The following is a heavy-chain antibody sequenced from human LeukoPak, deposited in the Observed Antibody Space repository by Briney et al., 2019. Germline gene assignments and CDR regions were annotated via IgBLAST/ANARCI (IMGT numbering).Heavy chain of an antibody. CDR1: GGTFSSYA. CDR2: IIPIFGTA. D-gene: IGHD3-22*01. Sequence: SVKVSCKASGGTFSSYAISWVRQAPGQGLEWMGGIIPIFGTANYAQKFQGRVTITADESTSTAYMELSSLRSEDTAVYYCARAYYYDSGIDYWGQGTLVTVSS. J-gene: IGHJ4*02. V-gene: IGHV1-69*13. CDR3: ARAYYYDSGIDY.